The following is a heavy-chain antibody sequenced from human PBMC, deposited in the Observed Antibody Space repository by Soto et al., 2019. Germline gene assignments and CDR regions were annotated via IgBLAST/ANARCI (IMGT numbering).Heavy chain of an antibody. CDR2: IYSGDKT. CDR1: GFTVSDNY. CDR3: ARTIREMATIRYFDL. V-gene: IGHV3-53*01. J-gene: IGHJ2*01. D-gene: IGHD5-12*01. Sequence: EVQLVESGGGLIQPGGYLRLSCAASGFTVSDNYMSWVRQGPGKGLEWVSVIYSGDKTYYADSVKGRFTISRDNSRNTLYLQMKRLRDEDTAVYYCARTIREMATIRYFDLWGRGTLVTVSS.